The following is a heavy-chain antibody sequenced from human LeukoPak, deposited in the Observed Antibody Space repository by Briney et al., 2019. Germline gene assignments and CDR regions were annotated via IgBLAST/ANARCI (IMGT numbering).Heavy chain of an antibody. CDR3: ARRLNSSGWYFAGRYYFDY. CDR2: INHSGST. J-gene: IGHJ4*02. D-gene: IGHD6-19*01. CDR1: GGSFSGYY. Sequence: PSETLSLTCAVYGGSFSGYYWSWIRQPPGKGLEWIGEINHSGSTNYNPSLKSRVTISVDTSKNQFSLKLSSVTAADTAVYYCARRLNSSGWYFAGRYYFDYWGQGTLVTVSS. V-gene: IGHV4-34*01.